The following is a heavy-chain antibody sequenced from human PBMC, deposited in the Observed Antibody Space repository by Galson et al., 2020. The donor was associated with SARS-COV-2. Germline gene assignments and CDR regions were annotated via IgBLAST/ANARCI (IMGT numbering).Heavy chain of an antibody. D-gene: IGHD3-22*01. CDR3: ARHFARYDSSGYYLRGYYYYGMDV. V-gene: IGHV4-59*08. CDR2: IYYSGST. J-gene: IGHJ6*02. CDR1: GGPISSYY. Sequence: SETLSLTCTVSGGPISSYYWSWIRQPPGKGLEWIGYIYYSGSTNYNPSLKSRVTISVDTSKNQFSLKLSSVTAADTAVYYCARHFARYDSSGYYLRGYYYYGMDVWGQGTTVTVSS.